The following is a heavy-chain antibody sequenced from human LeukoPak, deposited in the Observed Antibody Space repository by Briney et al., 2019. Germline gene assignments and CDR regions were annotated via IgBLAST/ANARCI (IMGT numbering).Heavy chain of an antibody. D-gene: IGHD6-19*01. CDR3: AKAGIGVVGYFDY. V-gene: IGHV3-23*01. CDR2: IRCSGGGT. CDR1: GFTFSSYD. J-gene: IGHJ4*02. Sequence: GGSLRLSCAASGFTFSSYDMSWVPQAPGKGLEWVSTIRCSGGGTYYADSVKGRFTISRDNSKNTLYLQMNSLRDEDTALYYCAKAGIGVVGYFDYWGQGTLVTVSS.